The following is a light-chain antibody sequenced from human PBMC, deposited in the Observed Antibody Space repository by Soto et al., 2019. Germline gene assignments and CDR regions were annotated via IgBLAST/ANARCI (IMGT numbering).Light chain of an antibody. Sequence: MNQSPSSLSAIVRDRVTITCRASQGIDNFLAWYQQRPGKVPKLLIYAASTLQSGVPSRFSGSGSGTDFTLTISSLQPEDVATYYCQKCRTAPFTFGGGTKVDIK. CDR2: AAS. V-gene: IGKV1-27*01. CDR3: QKCRTAPFT. J-gene: IGKJ4*01. CDR1: QGIDNF.